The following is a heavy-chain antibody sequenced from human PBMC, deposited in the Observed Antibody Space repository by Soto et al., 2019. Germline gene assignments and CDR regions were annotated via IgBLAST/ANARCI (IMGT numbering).Heavy chain of an antibody. J-gene: IGHJ6*02. CDR3: ARERRISSSGRYYYYGMDV. V-gene: IGHV1-3*01. Sequence: QVQLVQSGAEVKKPGAPVKVSCKASGYTFTSYAMHWVRQAPGQRLEWMGWINAGNGNTKYSQKFQGRVTITRDTSASTAYMELSSLRSEDTAVYYCARERRISSSGRYYYYGMDVWGQGTTVTVSS. CDR1: GYTFTSYA. CDR2: INAGNGNT. D-gene: IGHD6-6*01.